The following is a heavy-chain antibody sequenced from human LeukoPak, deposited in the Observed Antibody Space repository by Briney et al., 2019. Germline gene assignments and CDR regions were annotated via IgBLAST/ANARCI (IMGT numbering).Heavy chain of an antibody. CDR3: ARIQQLLLNDAFDI. J-gene: IGHJ3*02. D-gene: IGHD2-15*01. Sequence: SETLSLTCAVYGGSFSNYDWSWIRQPPGQGPEWIGQINYSGNTNYNPSLKSRVTISIDTSRNQFSLKMRSVTAADTAVYYCARIQQLLLNDAFDIWAKGQWSPSLQ. CDR1: GGSFSNYD. CDR2: INYSGNT. V-gene: IGHV4-34*01.